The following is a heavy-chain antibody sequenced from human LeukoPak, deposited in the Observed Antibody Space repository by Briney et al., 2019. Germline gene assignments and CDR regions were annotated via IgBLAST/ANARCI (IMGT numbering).Heavy chain of an antibody. J-gene: IGHJ3*02. Sequence: PGGSLRLSCAASGFIFTDYWMHWVRQAPGKELVWVARIRGDGRATTYADSVKGRFTISRDNAKNSLYLQMNSLRDEDTAVYYCASFGSGSNLDAFDIWGQGTMVTVST. D-gene: IGHD3-10*01. CDR1: GFIFTDYW. V-gene: IGHV3-74*01. CDR3: ASFGSGSNLDAFDI. CDR2: IRGDGRAT.